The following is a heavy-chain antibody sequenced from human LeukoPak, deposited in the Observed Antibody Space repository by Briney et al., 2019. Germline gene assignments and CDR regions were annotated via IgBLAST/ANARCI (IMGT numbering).Heavy chain of an antibody. D-gene: IGHD6-13*01. CDR3: AKGHSSSWLCFDS. CDR2: INGGGGST. V-gene: IGHV3-23*01. J-gene: IGHJ4*02. CDR1: GFTFSTYA. Sequence: GGSLRLSCAASGFTFSTYAMSWVRQAPGKGLEWVSTINGGGGSTYYTDSVKGRFTISRDNSKNTLYLQMNTLRAEDTAVYYCAKGHSSSWLCFDSWGQGTLVIVSS.